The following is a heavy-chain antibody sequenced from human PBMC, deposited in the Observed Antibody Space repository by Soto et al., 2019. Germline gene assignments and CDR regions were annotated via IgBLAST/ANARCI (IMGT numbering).Heavy chain of an antibody. CDR3: ARTTSSGDHDQ. CDR1: GGSINNYY. V-gene: IGHV4-59*01. CDR2: VYYSGST. Sequence: SETLSLTCTVSGGSINNYYWSWFRQPPGKGLEWIGYVYYSGSTKYNPSLKSRVAISVDTSKNQFSLKVNSVTAADTAVYYCARTTSSGDHDQWGQGTLVTVSS. J-gene: IGHJ5*02. D-gene: IGHD4-4*01.